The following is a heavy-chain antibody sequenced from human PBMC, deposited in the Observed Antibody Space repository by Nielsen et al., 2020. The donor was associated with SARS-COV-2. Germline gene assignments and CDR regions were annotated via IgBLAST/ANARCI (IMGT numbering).Heavy chain of an antibody. Sequence: SETLSLTCTVSGGSISSYYWSWIRQPPGKGLEWIGYIYYSGSSNYSPSLKSRVTISLDTSKNQFSLKLSSVTAADTAVYYCAREGDDWALDVWGQGTTVTVSS. V-gene: IGHV4-59*12. CDR3: AREGDDWALDV. D-gene: IGHD3-9*01. CDR2: IYYSGSS. CDR1: GGSISSYY. J-gene: IGHJ6*02.